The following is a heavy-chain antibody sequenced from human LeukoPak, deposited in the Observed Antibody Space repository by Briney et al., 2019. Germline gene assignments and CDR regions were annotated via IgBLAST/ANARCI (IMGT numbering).Heavy chain of an antibody. CDR3: ARDPDYSFYYYMDV. CDR2: TSYDGSNN. J-gene: IGHJ6*03. CDR1: GFTFSNYA. Sequence: GRSLRLSCAASGFTFSNYAIHWVRQAPGKGLEWVAVTSYDGSNNYYADSVKGRFTISRDNSKSTLYLQLTSLRAEDTAVYYCARDPDYSFYYYMDVWGKGTTVTVSS. D-gene: IGHD4-11*01. V-gene: IGHV3-30-3*01.